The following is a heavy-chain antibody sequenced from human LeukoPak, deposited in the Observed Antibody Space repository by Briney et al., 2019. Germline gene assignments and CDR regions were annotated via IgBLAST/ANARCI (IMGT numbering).Heavy chain of an antibody. V-gene: IGHV1-2*02. Sequence: GASVKVSCKASGYTFTGYYMHWVRQAPGQGLEWMGWINPNSGGTNYAQKFQGRVTMTRDTSISTAYMELSRLRSDDTAVYYCARDPYDSSEQSQTPPDYWGQGTLVTVSS. D-gene: IGHD3-22*01. J-gene: IGHJ4*02. CDR2: INPNSGGT. CDR3: ARDPYDSSEQSQTPPDY. CDR1: GYTFTGYY.